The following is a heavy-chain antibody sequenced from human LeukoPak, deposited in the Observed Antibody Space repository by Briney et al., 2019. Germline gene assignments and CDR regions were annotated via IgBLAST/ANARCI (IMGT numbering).Heavy chain of an antibody. Sequence: PGGSLRLSCSASGFTLSNYAMHWVRQAPGKGLEYVSAISTSGGTTYYADSVKGRFTISGDNSKNTLYLQMSSLRAEDTAVYYCVKDLGYGDGLWASPFDYWGQGTLVTVSS. D-gene: IGHD4-17*01. CDR1: GFTLSNYA. CDR2: ISTSGGTT. CDR3: VKDLGYGDGLWASPFDY. J-gene: IGHJ4*02. V-gene: IGHV3-64D*06.